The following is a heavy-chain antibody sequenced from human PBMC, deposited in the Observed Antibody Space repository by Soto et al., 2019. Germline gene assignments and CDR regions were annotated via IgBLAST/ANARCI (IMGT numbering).Heavy chain of an antibody. CDR2: IIPIFGTA. D-gene: IGHD5-18*01. J-gene: IGHJ4*02. V-gene: IGHV1-69*13. Sequence: SVKRACKASGGTFSSYPISWVRQATGQGLEWMGGIIPIFGTANYAQKFQGRVTITADESTSTAYMELSSLRSEDTAVYYCAGSDPRGYSYGYYFDYWGQGTLVTVSS. CDR3: AGSDPRGYSYGYYFDY. CDR1: GGTFSSYP.